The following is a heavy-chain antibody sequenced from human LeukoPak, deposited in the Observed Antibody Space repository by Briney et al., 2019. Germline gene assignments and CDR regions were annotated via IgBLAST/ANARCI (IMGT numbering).Heavy chain of an antibody. D-gene: IGHD5-18*01. V-gene: IGHV4-30-2*01. CDR1: GGSISSGGYS. J-gene: IGHJ5*02. CDR2: IYHSGST. Sequence: RASQTLSLTCAVSGGSISSGGYSWSWIRQPPGKGLEWIGYIYHSGSTYYNPSLKSRVTISVDRSKNQFSLKLSSVTAADTAVYYCAVSLGYSYGYDHWGQGTLVTVSS. CDR3: AVSLGYSYGYDH.